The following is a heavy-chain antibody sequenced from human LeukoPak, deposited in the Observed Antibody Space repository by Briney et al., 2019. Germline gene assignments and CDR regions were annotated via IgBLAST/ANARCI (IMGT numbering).Heavy chain of an antibody. D-gene: IGHD2-2*01. CDR1: GFSFSNYA. V-gene: IGHV3-23*01. CDR3: AKDQGWTYEYHYGYSDA. J-gene: IGHJ4*02. CDR2: ISSSGCRT. Sequence: GGSLRLSCGVSGFSFSNYALSWVRKAPGKGLEWVSVISSSGCRTYYADSVKSRITISRDTSKDTLFPQMNSVTAEDTAEYYCAKDQGWTYEYHYGYSDAWGKGTPVAVSS.